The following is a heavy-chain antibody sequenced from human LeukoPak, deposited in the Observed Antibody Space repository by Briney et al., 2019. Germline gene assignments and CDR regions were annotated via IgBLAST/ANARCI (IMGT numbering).Heavy chain of an antibody. CDR3: ARGLRFLEWLLSSLYYFDY. CDR1: GYTFTGYY. J-gene: IGHJ4*02. D-gene: IGHD3-3*01. CDR2: INPNSGGT. V-gene: IGHV1-2*02. Sequence: GASVKVSCKASGYTFTGYYMHWVRQAPGQWLEWMGWINPNSGGTNYAQKFQGRVTMTRDTSISTAYMELSRLRSDDTAVYYCARGLRFLEWLLSSLYYFDYWGQGTLVTVSS.